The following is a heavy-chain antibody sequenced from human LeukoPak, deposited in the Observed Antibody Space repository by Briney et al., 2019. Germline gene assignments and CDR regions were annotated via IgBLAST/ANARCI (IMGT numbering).Heavy chain of an antibody. CDR3: ARGDWNAFDI. D-gene: IGHD2-21*01. V-gene: IGHV4-59*01. CDR1: GGSISSYY. CDR2: IYYRRST. J-gene: IGHJ3*02. Sequence: SETLSLTCTVSGGSISSYYWSWIRQPPGKGLEWIGYIYYRRSTTYNPSLESRLTISVDTSKNQFSLKLISVTAADTAIYYCARGDWNAFDIWGQGTMATVSS.